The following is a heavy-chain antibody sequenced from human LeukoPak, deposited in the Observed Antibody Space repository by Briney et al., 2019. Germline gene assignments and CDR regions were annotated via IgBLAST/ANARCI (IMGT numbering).Heavy chain of an antibody. CDR1: GGSISSSSYY. CDR3: ASLWKTRVY. D-gene: IGHD1-1*01. Sequence: PSETLSLTCTVSGGSISSSSYYSGWIRQPPGKGLEWIGSIYYSGSTYYNPSLKSRVTISVDTSKNQFSLKLSSVTAADTAVYYCASLWKTRVYWGQGTLVTVSS. J-gene: IGHJ4*02. V-gene: IGHV4-39*01. CDR2: IYYSGST.